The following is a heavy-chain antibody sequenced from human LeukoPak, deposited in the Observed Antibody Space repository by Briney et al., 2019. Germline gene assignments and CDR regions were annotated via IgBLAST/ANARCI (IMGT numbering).Heavy chain of an antibody. CDR1: GFTFSSYA. CDR2: ISGSGGST. J-gene: IGHJ4*02. CDR3: AKDGIITMVRGGRGGQD. Sequence: PGGSLRLSCAASGFTFSSYAMSWVRQAPGKGLEWVSAISGSGGSTYYADSVKGRFTISRDNSKNTLYLQMNSLRAEGTAVYYCAKDGIITMVRGGRGGQDWGQGTLVTVSS. D-gene: IGHD3-10*01. V-gene: IGHV3-23*01.